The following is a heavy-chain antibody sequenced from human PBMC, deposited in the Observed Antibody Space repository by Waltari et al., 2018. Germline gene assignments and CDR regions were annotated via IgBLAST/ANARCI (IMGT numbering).Heavy chain of an antibody. D-gene: IGHD6-6*01. CDR3: ARAGFGQSIAARHNYYYYGMDV. J-gene: IGHJ6*02. CDR2: IYTSGST. Sequence: QVQLQESGPGLVKPSETLSLTCTVSGGSISSYYWSWIRQPAGKGLGGIGRIYTSGSTNFNPPLKTRVTMSVDTSKNQFSLKLSSVTAADTAVYYCARAGFGQSIAARHNYYYYGMDVWGQGTTVTVSS. V-gene: IGHV4-4*07. CDR1: GGSISSYY.